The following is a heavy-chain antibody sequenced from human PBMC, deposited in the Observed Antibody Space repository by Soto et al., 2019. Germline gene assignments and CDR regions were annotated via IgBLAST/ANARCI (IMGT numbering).Heavy chain of an antibody. CDR3: ASTLIRGVITTYFDY. J-gene: IGHJ4*02. CDR1: GFTFSSYA. Sequence: QVQLVESGRGVVQPGRSLRLSCAASGFTFSSYAMHWVRQAPGKGLEWVAVISYDGGDKYYADSVKGRFTISRDNSKNTLYLQMNSLRVEDTAVYYCASTLIRGVITTYFDYWGQGTLVTVSS. V-gene: IGHV3-30-3*01. D-gene: IGHD3-10*01. CDR2: ISYDGGDK.